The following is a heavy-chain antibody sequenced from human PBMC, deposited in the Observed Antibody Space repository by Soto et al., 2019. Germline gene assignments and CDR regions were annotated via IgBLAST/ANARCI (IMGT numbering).Heavy chain of an antibody. V-gene: IGHV4-31*03. J-gene: IGHJ3*02. Sequence: SETLSLTCTVSGGSISSGGYYWSWIRQHPGKGLEWIGYIYYSGSTYYNPSLKSRVTISVDTSKNQFSLKLSSVTAADTAVYYCATPGLSLERRWAAFDIWGQGTMVTVSS. CDR3: ATPGLSLERRWAAFDI. CDR2: IYYSGST. CDR1: GGSISSGGYY. D-gene: IGHD1-1*01.